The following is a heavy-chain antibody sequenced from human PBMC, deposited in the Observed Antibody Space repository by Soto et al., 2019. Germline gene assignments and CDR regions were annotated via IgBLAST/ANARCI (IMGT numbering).Heavy chain of an antibody. V-gene: IGHV3-30-3*01. J-gene: IGHJ4*02. Sequence: WGSLRISCGSSVFTFSTYVMPLVRQAPGKGLDFLGAISYDGSNKDYADSVKGRFTISRDNSKNTLYLQMNSLRAQDTSVYYCARDSRSSGWYEWVSMRLSIDFDYWGRGTLVTVSS. CDR2: ISYDGSNK. CDR1: VFTFSTYV. D-gene: IGHD6-19*01. CDR3: ARDSRSSGWYEWVSMRLSIDFDY.